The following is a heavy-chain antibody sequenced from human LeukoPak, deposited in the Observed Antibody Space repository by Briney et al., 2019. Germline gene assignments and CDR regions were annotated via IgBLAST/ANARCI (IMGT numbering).Heavy chain of an antibody. Sequence: GGSLRLSCAVSGITLSNYGMSWARQAPGKGLEWVAGISDSGGRTNYADSVKGRFAISRDNPKNTLYLQMKSLRAEDTAVYFCAKRGVVIRVILVGFHKEAYYFDSWGQGALVTVS. CDR2: ISDSGGRT. CDR3: AKRGVVIRVILVGFHKEAYYFDS. J-gene: IGHJ4*02. D-gene: IGHD3-22*01. CDR1: GITLSNYG. V-gene: IGHV3-23*01.